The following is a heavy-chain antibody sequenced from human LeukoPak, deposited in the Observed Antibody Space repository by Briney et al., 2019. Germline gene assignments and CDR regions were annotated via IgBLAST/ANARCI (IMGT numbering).Heavy chain of an antibody. CDR3: ARLGAYSSSWYYYYYMDV. Sequence: ASVKVSCKASGYTFASYDINWVRQATGQGLEWMGWMNPNSGNTGYAQKFQGRVTITRNTSISTAYMELSSLRSEDTAVYYCARLGAYSSSWYYYYYMDVWGKGTTVTVSS. CDR1: GYTFASYD. J-gene: IGHJ6*03. V-gene: IGHV1-8*03. D-gene: IGHD6-13*01. CDR2: MNPNSGNT.